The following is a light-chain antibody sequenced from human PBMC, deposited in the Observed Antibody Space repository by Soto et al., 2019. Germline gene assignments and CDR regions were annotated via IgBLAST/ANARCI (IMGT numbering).Light chain of an antibody. V-gene: IGKV3-15*01. CDR1: QALGTN. Sequence: EIVMMQSPATLSVSPRARATLSCRASQALGTNLAWYQHKPGQAPRLLIYGASTRATGVPVRFSGSGSETDFTLTISSLQSDDLAVYYCQQFTNWPYTFGQRTKLEIE. CDR3: QQFTNWPYT. CDR2: GAS. J-gene: IGKJ2*01.